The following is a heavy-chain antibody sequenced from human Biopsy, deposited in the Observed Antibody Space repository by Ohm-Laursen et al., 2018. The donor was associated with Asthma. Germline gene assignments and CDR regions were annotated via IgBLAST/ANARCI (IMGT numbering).Heavy chain of an antibody. CDR3: ARIPRRSGSYFVDY. D-gene: IGHD3-22*01. Sequence: TLSLTCTVSGDSITSGGCCWNWIRQHPVKGLEWIGYIHHSGTSYFNPSLKSRVSFSRDTSKNQFSLRLSSVTAADTAMYYCARIPRRSGSYFVDYWGQGTLVTVSS. V-gene: IGHV4-31*03. J-gene: IGHJ4*02. CDR1: GDSITSGGCC. CDR2: IHHSGTS.